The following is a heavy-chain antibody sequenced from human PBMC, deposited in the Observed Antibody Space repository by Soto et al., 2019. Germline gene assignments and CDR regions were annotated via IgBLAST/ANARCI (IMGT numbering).Heavy chain of an antibody. CDR3: ARILRFRATGAFDI. CDR1: GFTFSSYS. D-gene: IGHD3-3*01. J-gene: IGHJ3*02. V-gene: IGHV3-21*01. Sequence: GGPLRLSCAASGFTFSSYSMNWVRQAPGKGLEWVSSISSSSSYIYYADSVKGRFTISRDNAKNSLYLQMNSLRAEDTAVYYCARILRFRATGAFDIWGQGTMVTVSS. CDR2: ISSSSSYI.